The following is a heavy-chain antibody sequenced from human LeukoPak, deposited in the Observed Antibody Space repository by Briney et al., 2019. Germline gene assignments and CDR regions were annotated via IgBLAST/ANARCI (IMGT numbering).Heavy chain of an antibody. Sequence: SETLSLTCTVSGGSISSSSYYWGWIRQPPGKGLEWIGSIYYSGSTYYNPSLKSRVTISVDTSKNQFSLKLSSVTAADTAVYYCARLGKVRSTTVTSDYWGQGTLVTVSS. CDR2: IYYSGST. J-gene: IGHJ4*02. CDR1: GGSISSSSYY. CDR3: ARLGKVRSTTVTSDY. V-gene: IGHV4-39*07. D-gene: IGHD4-17*01.